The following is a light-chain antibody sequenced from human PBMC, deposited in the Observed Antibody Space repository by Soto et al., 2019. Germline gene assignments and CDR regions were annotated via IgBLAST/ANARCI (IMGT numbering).Light chain of an antibody. CDR1: QSISSW. V-gene: IGKV1-5*01. J-gene: IGKJ1*01. CDR3: QQYNSYWT. Sequence: DIQMTQSPSTLSASVGDRVTITCRASQSISSWLAWYQQKPGKAPKLLIYDASSLDSGVPSRFSGSGSGTEFTLTISSLQPDDFTTYYCQQYNSYWTFGHGTKVEIK. CDR2: DAS.